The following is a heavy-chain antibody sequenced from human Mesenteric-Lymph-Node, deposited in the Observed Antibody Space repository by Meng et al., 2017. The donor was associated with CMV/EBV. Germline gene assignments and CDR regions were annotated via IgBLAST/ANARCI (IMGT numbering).Heavy chain of an antibody. D-gene: IGHD4-17*01. J-gene: IGHJ4*02. CDR2: VSSDGTST. CDR1: GFSFSSYW. CDR3: TRADYGDYISY. Sequence: GGSLRLSCAASGFSFSSYWMHWVRQGPGEGLVWVSRVSSDGTSTTYADSVKGRFRISKDNAKNTLYLQMNSLRAEDTAVYYCTRADYGDYISYWGQGTLVTVSS. V-gene: IGHV3-74*03.